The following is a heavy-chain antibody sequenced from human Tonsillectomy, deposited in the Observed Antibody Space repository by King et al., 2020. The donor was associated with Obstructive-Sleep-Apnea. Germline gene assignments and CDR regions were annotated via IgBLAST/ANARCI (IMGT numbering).Heavy chain of an antibody. Sequence: QLQESGPRLVKPSGTLSLTCSVSGDSMRNINYYWGWVRQTPDKGLEWIATIHYRGNTYYNPSLKSRVTISVDTSKTQFSLRLSSVTAADTAVYYCARQPSITIFGVINTIYFDYWGQGILVTVSS. V-gene: IGHV4-39*07. J-gene: IGHJ4*02. D-gene: IGHD3-3*01. CDR3: ARQPSITIFGVINTIYFDY. CDR1: GDSMRNINYY. CDR2: IHYRGNT.